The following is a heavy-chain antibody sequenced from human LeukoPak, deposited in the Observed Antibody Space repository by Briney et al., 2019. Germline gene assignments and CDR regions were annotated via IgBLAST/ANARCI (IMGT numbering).Heavy chain of an antibody. CDR2: INHSGST. J-gene: IGHJ3*02. CDR3: ARASSSTIPNAFDI. D-gene: IGHD2-2*01. V-gene: IGHV4-39*07. Sequence: SETLSLTCTISSGSISSGDFYWTWVRQPPGKGLEWIGEINHSGSTNYNPSLKSRVTISVDTSKNQFSLKLSSVTAADTAVYYCARASSSTIPNAFDIWGQGTMVTVSS. CDR1: SGSISSGDFY.